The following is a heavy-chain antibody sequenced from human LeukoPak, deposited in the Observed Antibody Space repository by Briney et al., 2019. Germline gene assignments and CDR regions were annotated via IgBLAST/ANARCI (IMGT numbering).Heavy chain of an antibody. CDR2: FDPEDGET. CDR3: ATESDGYFDY. V-gene: IGHV1-24*01. J-gene: IGHJ4*02. Sequence: EASVTVSCTVSGYTLTELSMHWVRQAPGKGLEWMGGFDPEDGETIYAQKFQGRVTMTEDTSTDTAYMELSSLRSEDTAVYYCATESDGYFDYWGQGTLVTVSS. CDR1: GYTLTELS.